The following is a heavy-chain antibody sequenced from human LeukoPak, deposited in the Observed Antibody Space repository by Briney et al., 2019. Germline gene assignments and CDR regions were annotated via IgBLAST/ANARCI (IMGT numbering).Heavy chain of an antibody. CDR3: IGMDV. CDR2: TKSKTDGGTT. CDR1: GFTFSNAR. V-gene: IGHV3-15*01. J-gene: IGHJ6*02. Sequence: GGSLRLSCAASGFTFSNARMSWVRQAPGKGLEWVGRTKSKTDGGTTDYAAPVKGRFTISRDDSKNTLYLQMNSLKTEDTAVYYCIGMDVWGQGTTVTVSS.